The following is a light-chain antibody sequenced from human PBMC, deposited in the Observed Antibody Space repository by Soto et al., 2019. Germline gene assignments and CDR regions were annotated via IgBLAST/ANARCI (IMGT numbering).Light chain of an antibody. J-gene: IGKJ1*01. CDR1: QSVDTW. CDR3: QHYNDDSRR. V-gene: IGKV1-5*03. Sequence: DIQMTQSPSTLSASIGDRVTITCRASQSVDTWLAWYQQKPGKAPKLLIYKASSLQTGVPSRFSGSGSGTEFTLSISSLQPDDFATYYCQHYNDDSRRFGQGTKVEIK. CDR2: KAS.